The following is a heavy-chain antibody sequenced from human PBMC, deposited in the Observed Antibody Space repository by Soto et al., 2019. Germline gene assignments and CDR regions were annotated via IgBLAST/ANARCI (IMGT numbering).Heavy chain of an antibody. CDR3: ARGGDGYNRHLFDY. J-gene: IGHJ4*02. CDR1: GGTFSSYA. Sequence: GASVKVSCKASGGTFSSYAISWARQAPGQGLEWMGGIIPIFGTANYAQKFQGRVTITADESTSTAYMELSSLRSEDTAVYYCARGGDGYNRHLFDYWGQGTLVTVSS. D-gene: IGHD5-12*01. V-gene: IGHV1-69*13. CDR2: IIPIFGTA.